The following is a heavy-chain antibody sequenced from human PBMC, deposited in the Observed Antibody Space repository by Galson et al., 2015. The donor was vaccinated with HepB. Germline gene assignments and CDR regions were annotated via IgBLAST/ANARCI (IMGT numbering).Heavy chain of an antibody. CDR1: EFSFSSYA. CDR2: ITGSGGST. CDR3: AKVAKTYYSDSNVYPDTFDI. D-gene: IGHD3-22*01. Sequence: SLRLSCAASEFSFSSYAMSWVRQAPGKGLQWVSSITGSGGSTYYADSVKGRFTISRDNSKNTLSLQMNSLRADDTAVYYCAKVAKTYYSDSNVYPDTFDIWGQGTMVTVSS. J-gene: IGHJ3*02. V-gene: IGHV3-23*01.